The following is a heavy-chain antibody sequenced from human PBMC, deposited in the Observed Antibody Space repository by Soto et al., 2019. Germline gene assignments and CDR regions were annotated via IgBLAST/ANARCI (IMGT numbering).Heavy chain of an antibody. J-gene: IGHJ4*02. CDR3: TTDETAVRDYYDSSGYYYFDY. D-gene: IGHD3-22*01. Sequence: GGSLRLSCAASGFTFSNAWMSWVRQAPGKGLEWVGRIKSKTDGGTTDYAAPVKGRFTISRDDSKNTLYLQMNSLKTEDAAVYYCTTDETAVRDYYDSSGYYYFDYWGQGTLVTVSS. V-gene: IGHV3-15*01. CDR1: GFTFSNAW. CDR2: IKSKTDGGTT.